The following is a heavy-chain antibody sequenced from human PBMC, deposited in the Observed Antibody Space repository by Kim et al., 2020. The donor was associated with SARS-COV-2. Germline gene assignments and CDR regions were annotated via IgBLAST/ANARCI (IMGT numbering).Heavy chain of an antibody. Sequence: SETLSLTCTVSGGSISSSSYYWGWIRQPPGKGLEWIGSIYYSGSTYYNPSLKSRVTISVDTSKNQFSLKLSSVTAADTAVYYCASHSDLAYCGGDCYSADYWGQGTLVTVSS. J-gene: IGHJ4*02. V-gene: IGHV4-39*01. D-gene: IGHD2-21*02. CDR2: IYYSGST. CDR3: ASHSDLAYCGGDCYSADY. CDR1: GGSISSSSYY.